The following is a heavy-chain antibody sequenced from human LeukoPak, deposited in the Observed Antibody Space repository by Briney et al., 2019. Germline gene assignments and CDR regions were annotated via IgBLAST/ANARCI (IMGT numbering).Heavy chain of an antibody. V-gene: IGHV3-48*04. Sequence: GGTLRLSCAASGFIFSSYGMNWVRQAPGKGLEWVSYISDSGTTIYYGDSVKGRFTISRDNVKKSLYLQMNSLRAEDTAVYYCARVRYFDWLGPFDYWGQGTLVTVSS. CDR1: GFIFSSYG. CDR3: ARVRYFDWLGPFDY. J-gene: IGHJ4*02. D-gene: IGHD3-9*01. CDR2: ISDSGTTI.